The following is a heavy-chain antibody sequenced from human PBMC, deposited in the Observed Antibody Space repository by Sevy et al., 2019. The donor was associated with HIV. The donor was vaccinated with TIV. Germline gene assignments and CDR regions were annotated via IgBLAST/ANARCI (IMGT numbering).Heavy chain of an antibody. Sequence: AAEKVSCKASGYTFSDYYIHWVRQAPGQGLEWMAWINPNDGVTHYAQRFQGGVTLTRDTSVSTAYMELRGLRYDDTAIYYCARLTTRPTSDLYGMDVWSQGTPVTVSS. J-gene: IGHJ6*02. D-gene: IGHD4-17*01. CDR2: INPNDGVT. V-gene: IGHV1-2*02. CDR3: ARLTTRPTSDLYGMDV. CDR1: GYTFSDYY.